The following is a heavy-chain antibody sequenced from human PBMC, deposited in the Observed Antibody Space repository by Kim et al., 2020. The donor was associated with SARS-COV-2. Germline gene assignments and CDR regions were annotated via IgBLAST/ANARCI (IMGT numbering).Heavy chain of an antibody. CDR3: AKDPGGSTNS. CDR1: GFTFTSYD. D-gene: IGHD2-15*01. CDR2: FDGRSDDI. J-gene: IGHJ4*02. Sequence: GGSLRLSCAASGASGFTFTSYDMTWVRQAPGKGPEWVSGFDGRSDDIYYADSVKGRFTISRDISRTTLYLQMNSLRTEDTATYYCAKDPGGSTNSWGQGTLVTVSS. V-gene: IGHV3-23*01.